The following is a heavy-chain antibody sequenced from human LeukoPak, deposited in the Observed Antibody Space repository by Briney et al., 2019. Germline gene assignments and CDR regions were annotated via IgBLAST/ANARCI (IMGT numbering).Heavy chain of an antibody. D-gene: IGHD3-16*01. CDR1: GFTFSSYS. CDR2: ISGSSGTI. Sequence: GGSLRLSCAASGFTFSSYSMNWVRQAPGKGLEWVSYISGSSGTIYYAGSVQGRFTISRDNAQNSLYLQMNSLRDEDTAVYYCARGLGAFDYWGQGTLVTVSS. J-gene: IGHJ4*02. V-gene: IGHV3-48*02. CDR3: ARGLGAFDY.